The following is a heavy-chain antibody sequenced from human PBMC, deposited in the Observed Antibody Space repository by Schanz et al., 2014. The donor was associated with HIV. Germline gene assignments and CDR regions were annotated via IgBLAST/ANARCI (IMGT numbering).Heavy chain of an antibody. V-gene: IGHV3-21*02. CDR3: ARDRMTANWKNSMDL. CDR1: GFTFMRHT. J-gene: IGHJ6*02. CDR2: ISDRSDYL. Sequence: EVQLVESGGGLVKPGGSLRLSCAASGFTFMRHTMNWVRQAPGKGLEWVSSISDRSDYLHYADSVKGRFTISRDNAKNSLYLQMSSLRAEDTAVYYCARDRMTANWKNSMDLWGQGTTVTVSS. D-gene: IGHD2-21*02.